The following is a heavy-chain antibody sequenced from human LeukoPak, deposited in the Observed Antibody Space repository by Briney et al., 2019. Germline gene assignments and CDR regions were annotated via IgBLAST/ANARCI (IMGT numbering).Heavy chain of an antibody. CDR1: GFTFSGYW. V-gene: IGHV3-74*01. D-gene: IGHD2-21*02. CDR2: INSDGSST. Sequence: SGGSLRLSCAASGFTFSGYWMHWVRQAPGKGLVWVSRINSDGSSTSYADSVKGRFTISRDNAKNSLYLQMNSLRVEDTAVYYCAREEYCGGDCYWGDAFDIWGQGTMVTVSS. J-gene: IGHJ3*02. CDR3: AREEYCGGDCYWGDAFDI.